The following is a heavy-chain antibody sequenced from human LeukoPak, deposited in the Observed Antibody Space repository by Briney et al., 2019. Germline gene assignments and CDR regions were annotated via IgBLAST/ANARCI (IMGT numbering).Heavy chain of an antibody. D-gene: IGHD5-18*01. V-gene: IGHV5-51*01. J-gene: IGHJ4*02. CDR1: GYSFTSYW. CDR3: ARHEDSYGPMSPDY. CDR2: IYPGDSDT. Sequence: GESLQISCKGSGYSFTSYWIGWVRPMPGKGLEWMGIIYPGDSDTRYSPSFQGQVTISADKSISTAYLQWSSLKASDTAMYYCARHEDSYGPMSPDYWGQGTLVTVSS.